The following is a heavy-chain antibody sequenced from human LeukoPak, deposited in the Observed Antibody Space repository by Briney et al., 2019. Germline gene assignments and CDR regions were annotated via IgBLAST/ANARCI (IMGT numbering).Heavy chain of an antibody. V-gene: IGHV4-34*01. CDR2: FNHSGST. J-gene: IGHJ5*02. CDR3: ARVLRNWFDP. D-gene: IGHD5-12*01. Sequence: SETLSLTCAVYGGSFSGYYWSWIRQPPGKGLEWIGEFNHSGSTNYNPSLKSRVTISVDTSKNQFSLQLNSVTPEDTAVYYCARVLRNWFDPWGQGTLVTVSS. CDR1: GGSFSGYY.